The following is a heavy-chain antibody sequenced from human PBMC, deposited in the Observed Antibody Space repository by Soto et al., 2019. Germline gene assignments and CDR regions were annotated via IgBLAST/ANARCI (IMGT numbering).Heavy chain of an antibody. CDR3: ARSSGYYVIDDY. Sequence: QVQLVQSGAEEKKPGASVKVSCKASGYTFTSYAMHWVRQAPGQRLEWMGWIHAGNGNTKYSQKFQGRVTITRDTSASTAYMELSSLRSEDTAVYYCARSSGYYVIDDYWGQGTLVTVSS. V-gene: IGHV1-3*05. CDR2: IHAGNGNT. D-gene: IGHD3-22*01. J-gene: IGHJ4*02. CDR1: GYTFTSYA.